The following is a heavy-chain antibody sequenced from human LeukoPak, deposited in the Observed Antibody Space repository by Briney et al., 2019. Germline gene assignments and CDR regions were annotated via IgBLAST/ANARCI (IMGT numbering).Heavy chain of an antibody. Sequence: PGGSLRLSCAASGFTFSSYGMHWVRQAPGKGLEWVAVIWYDGSNKYYADSVKGRFTISRDNSKNTLYLQMNSLRAEDTAVYHCAKSMVRGVMVSVGYWGQGTLVTVSS. V-gene: IGHV3-33*06. CDR1: GFTFSSYG. J-gene: IGHJ4*02. CDR2: IWYDGSNK. D-gene: IGHD3-10*01. CDR3: AKSMVRGVMVSVGY.